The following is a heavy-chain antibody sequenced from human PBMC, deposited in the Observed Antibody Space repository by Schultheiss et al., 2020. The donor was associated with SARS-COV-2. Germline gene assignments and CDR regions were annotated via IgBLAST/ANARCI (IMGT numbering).Heavy chain of an antibody. J-gene: IGHJ5*02. CDR3: AAREGRYCSSTSCYWFDP. CDR2: INHSGST. D-gene: IGHD2-2*01. V-gene: IGHV4-34*01. Sequence: SQTLSLTCAVYGGSFSGYYWSWIRQPPGKGLEWIGEINHSGSTNYNPSLKSRVTISVDTSKNQFSLKLSSVTAADTAVYYCAAREGRYCSSTSCYWFDPWGQGTLVTVSS. CDR1: GGSFSGYY.